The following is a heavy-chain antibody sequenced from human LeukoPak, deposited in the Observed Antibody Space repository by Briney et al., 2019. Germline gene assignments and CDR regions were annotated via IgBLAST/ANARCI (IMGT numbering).Heavy chain of an antibody. CDR3: ARHDFWSGYYGGGAFDI. CDR1: GYTFTSYG. D-gene: IGHD3-3*01. Sequence: ASVKVSCKASGYTFTSYGISWVRQAPGQGLEWMGWISAYNGNTNYAQKLQGRVTMTTDTSTSTAYMELRSLRSDDTAVYYCARHDFWSGYYGGGAFDIWGQGTMVTVSS. J-gene: IGHJ3*02. V-gene: IGHV1-18*01. CDR2: ISAYNGNT.